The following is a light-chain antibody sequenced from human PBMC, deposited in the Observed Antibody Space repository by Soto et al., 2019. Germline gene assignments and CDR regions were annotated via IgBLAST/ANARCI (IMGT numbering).Light chain of an antibody. J-gene: IGKJ1*01. CDR3: QQYGGSPRT. CDR1: QSINNNY. CDR2: GAS. V-gene: IGKV3-20*01. Sequence: EIGLTQSPGTLSLSPGERATLSCRASQSINNNYLAWYQQKRGQAPRLLIYGASSRATGIPDRFNGSGSGTDFTLTISRLEPEDFAVYSYQQYGGSPRTFGQGTKVQVK.